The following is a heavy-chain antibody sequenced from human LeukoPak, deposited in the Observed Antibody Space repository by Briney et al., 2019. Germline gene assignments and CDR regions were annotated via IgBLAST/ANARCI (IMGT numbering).Heavy chain of an antibody. CDR3: ATRIARTPYFDY. D-gene: IGHD1-14*01. CDR2: IYPGDSDT. Sequence: GESLKISCKGSGYSFTSYWIGWVRQMPGKGLEWMGIIYPGDSDTRYSPSFQGQVTISADKSISTAYLQWSSLTASDTAMYYCATRIARTPYFDYSGQPTPATASS. V-gene: IGHV5-51*01. J-gene: IGHJ4*02. CDR1: GYSFTSYW.